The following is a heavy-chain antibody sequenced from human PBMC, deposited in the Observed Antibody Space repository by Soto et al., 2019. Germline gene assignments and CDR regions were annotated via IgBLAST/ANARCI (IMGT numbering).Heavy chain of an antibody. CDR1: GGSFSGYY. J-gene: IGHJ6*04. CDR2: INHSGST. V-gene: IGHV4-34*01. D-gene: IGHD5-12*01. Sequence: PSETLSLTCAVYGGSFSGYYWSWIRQPPGKGLEWIGEINHSGSTNYNPSLKSRVTISVDTSKNQFSLKLSSVTAADMAVYYCAGRIRGYSGSRPLDVWGKGTTVTVSS. CDR3: AGRIRGYSGSRPLDV.